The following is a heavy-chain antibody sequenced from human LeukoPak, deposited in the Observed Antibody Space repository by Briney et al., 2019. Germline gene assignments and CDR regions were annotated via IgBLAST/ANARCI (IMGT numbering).Heavy chain of an antibody. CDR1: GFTFNTYA. D-gene: IGHD2-15*01. CDR2: MSHDGDNK. Sequence: GGSLRLSCAASGFTFNTYAMHWVRQAPGKGLEWVAVMSHDGDNKYYADSVKGRFTISRDNAKNSLYLQMNTLRAEDTAVYYCARELGSGGTCLGYWGQGTLVTVSS. J-gene: IGHJ4*02. V-gene: IGHV3-30-3*01. CDR3: ARELGSGGTCLGY.